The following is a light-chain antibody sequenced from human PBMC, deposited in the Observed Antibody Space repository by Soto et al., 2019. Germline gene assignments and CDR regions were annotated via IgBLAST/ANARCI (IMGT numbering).Light chain of an antibody. V-gene: IGLV2-23*02. Sequence: QSVLTQPASVSGSPGQSITISCTGTNSDVGSYNLVSWYQQHPGKAPKVIIYEVSERPSGVSDRFSGSKSGNTASLMISGLQAEDEADYYCCSYAGSSTHSHVFGSGTKVTVL. CDR3: CSYAGSSTHSHV. CDR2: EVS. CDR1: NSDVGSYNL. J-gene: IGLJ1*01.